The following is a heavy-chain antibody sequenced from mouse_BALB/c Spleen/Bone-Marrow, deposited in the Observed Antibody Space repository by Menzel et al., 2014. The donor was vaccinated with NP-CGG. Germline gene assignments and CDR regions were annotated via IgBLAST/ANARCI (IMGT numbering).Heavy chain of an antibody. CDR3: TRGRTWDFDY. CDR2: INPSNGGT. J-gene: IGHJ2*01. CDR1: GYTFXSYY. Sequence: QVQLQQPGAELVKPGASVKLSRKASGYTFXSYYMYWVKQRPGQGLEWIGEINPSNGGTNFNEKFKSRATLTVDKSSSTAYMQLSSLTSEDSAVYYCTRGRTWDFDYWGQGTTLTVSS. D-gene: IGHD4-1*01. V-gene: IGHV1S81*02.